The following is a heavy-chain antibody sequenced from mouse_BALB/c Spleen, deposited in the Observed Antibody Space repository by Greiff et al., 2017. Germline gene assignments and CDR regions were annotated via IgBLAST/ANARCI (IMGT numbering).Heavy chain of an antibody. Sequence: VQLQESGPGLVAPSQSLSITCTVSGFSLTGYGVNWVRQPPGKGLEWLGMIWGDGSTDYNSALKSRLSISKDNSKSQVFLKMNSLQTDDTARYYCARGSFYDYGKDYAMDYWGQGTSVTVSS. J-gene: IGHJ4*01. CDR3: ARGSFYDYGKDYAMDY. CDR1: GFSLTGYG. D-gene: IGHD2-4*01. CDR2: IWGDGST. V-gene: IGHV2-6-7*01.